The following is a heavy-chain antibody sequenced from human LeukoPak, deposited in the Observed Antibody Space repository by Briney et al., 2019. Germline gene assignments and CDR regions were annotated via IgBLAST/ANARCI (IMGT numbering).Heavy chain of an antibody. J-gene: IGHJ4*02. Sequence: PGGSLRLSCAASGFTFTSYSMNWVRQAPGKGREWVSSITSSSRYIYYADSVKGRFTISRDNAKNSLYLQMNSLRAEDTAVYYCARDPGYCSSTSCYSYYFDCWGQGTLVTVSS. CDR3: ARDPGYCSSTSCYSYYFDC. CDR2: ITSSSRYI. V-gene: IGHV3-21*01. CDR1: GFTFTSYS. D-gene: IGHD2-2*01.